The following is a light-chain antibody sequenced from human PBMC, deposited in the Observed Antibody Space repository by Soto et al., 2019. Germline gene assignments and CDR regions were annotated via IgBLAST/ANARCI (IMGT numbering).Light chain of an antibody. V-gene: IGLV2-14*01. CDR2: EVN. Sequence: QSVLTQPASVSGSPGQSITISCTGTSSDVGFYNYVSWYQQHPGKTPKLMIYEVNNRPSGVSNRFSGSKSGNTASLTISGLQAEDEADYYCCSYAGCFTYVIGSGTKVTVL. J-gene: IGLJ1*01. CDR1: SSDVGFYNY. CDR3: CSYAGCFTYV.